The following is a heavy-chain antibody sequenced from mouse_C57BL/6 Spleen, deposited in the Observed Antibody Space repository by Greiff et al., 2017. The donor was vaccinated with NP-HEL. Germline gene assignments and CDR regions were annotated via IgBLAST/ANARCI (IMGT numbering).Heavy chain of an antibody. J-gene: IGHJ4*01. CDR1: GYAFSSSW. CDR2: IYPGDGDT. Sequence: VQLQQSGPELVKPGASVKISCKASGYAFSSSWMNWVKQRPGKGLEWIGRIYPGDGDTNYNGKFKGKATLTADKSSSTAYMQLSSLTSEDSAVYCCARSAYDYAMDCWGQGTSVTVSS. CDR3: ARSAYDYAMDC. D-gene: IGHD2-3*01. V-gene: IGHV1-82*01.